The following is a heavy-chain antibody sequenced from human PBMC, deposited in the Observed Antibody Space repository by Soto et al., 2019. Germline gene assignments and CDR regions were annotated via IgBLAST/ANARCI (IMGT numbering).Heavy chain of an antibody. D-gene: IGHD3-3*01. J-gene: IGHJ6*03. CDR3: ARMYYDFWSGYYPPSDYYYYYMDV. V-gene: IGHV3-11*01. Sequence: QVQLVESGGGLVKPGGSLRLSCAASGFTFSDYYMSWIRQAPGKGLEWVSYISSSGSTIYYADSVKGRFTISRDNAKNSLYLQMNSLRAEDTALYYCARMYYDFWSGYYPPSDYYYYYMDVWGKGTTVTVSS. CDR2: ISSSGSTI. CDR1: GFTFSDYY.